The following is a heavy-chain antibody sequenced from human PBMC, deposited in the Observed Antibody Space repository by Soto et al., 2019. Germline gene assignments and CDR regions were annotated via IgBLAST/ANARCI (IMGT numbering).Heavy chain of an antibody. J-gene: IGHJ6*04. CDR2: IGTAGDT. V-gene: IGHV3-13*01. Sequence: GGSLRLSCAASGFTFSSYDVHWVRQATGKGLEWVSGIGTAGDTYYPGSVKGRFTISREKAKNSLYLQMNSLSAGDTAVYYCARELHGGSYGMDVWGKGTTVPVAS. CDR1: GFTFSSYD. CDR3: ARELHGGSYGMDV.